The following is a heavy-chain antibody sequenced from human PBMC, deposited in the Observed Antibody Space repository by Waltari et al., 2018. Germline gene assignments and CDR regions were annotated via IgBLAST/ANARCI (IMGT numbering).Heavy chain of an antibody. J-gene: IGHJ6*02. D-gene: IGHD5-12*01. CDR1: GFTFTSSA. Sequence: QMHLVQSGPEVKKPGTSVKFSCKASGFTFTSSAMQWVRQARGQRLEWIGWIVAGSGNTNYAQKFQERVTITRDMSTSTAYMELSSLRSEDTAVYYCAAGGLYSGYVGGMDVWGQGTTVTVSS. V-gene: IGHV1-58*02. CDR3: AAGGLYSGYVGGMDV. CDR2: IVAGSGNT.